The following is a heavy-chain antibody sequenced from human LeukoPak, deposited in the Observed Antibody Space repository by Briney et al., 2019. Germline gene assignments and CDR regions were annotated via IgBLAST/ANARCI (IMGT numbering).Heavy chain of an antibody. CDR1: GYSISSGYY. J-gene: IGHJ4*02. Sequence: SETLSLTCAVSGYSISSGYYWGWIRQAPGKGLEWIGSIYHSGSTHYNPSLKSRVTISVGTPKNQFSLKLSAVTAADTVVYYCARNGTSSYFDYWGQGTLVTVSS. V-gene: IGHV4-38-2*01. CDR2: IYHSGST. D-gene: IGHD2-2*01. CDR3: ARNGTSSYFDY.